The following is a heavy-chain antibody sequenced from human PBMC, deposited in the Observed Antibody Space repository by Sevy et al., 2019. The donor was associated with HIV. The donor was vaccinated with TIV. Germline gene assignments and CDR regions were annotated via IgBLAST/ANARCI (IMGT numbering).Heavy chain of an antibody. CDR3: AREGGGYVWGSYGDY. J-gene: IGHJ4*02. CDR1: GFTFSSYW. D-gene: IGHD3-16*01. Sequence: GGSLRLSCAASGFTFSSYWMSWVRQAPGKGLEWVANIKQDGSEKYYVDSVKGRFTISRDNAKNSLYLQMNSLRAEDTAVYYCAREGGGYVWGSYGDYWGQGTLVTVSS. CDR2: IKQDGSEK. V-gene: IGHV3-7*03.